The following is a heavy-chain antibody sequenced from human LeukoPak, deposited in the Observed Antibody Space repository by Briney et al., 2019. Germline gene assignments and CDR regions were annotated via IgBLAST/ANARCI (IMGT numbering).Heavy chain of an antibody. CDR1: GYTFSDFY. J-gene: IGHJ5*02. V-gene: IGHV1-2*02. D-gene: IGHD3-10*02. Sequence: ASLKISSKTSGYTFSDFYIHWVRQAPGQGLEWMGWINPKTGGITYSQKFKGRVTMTRDTSLNTAHMEVTGLTFGDTAVYYCAREWGPNYVQGWFDPWGQGTLVSVSS. CDR3: AREWGPNYVQGWFDP. CDR2: INPKTGGI.